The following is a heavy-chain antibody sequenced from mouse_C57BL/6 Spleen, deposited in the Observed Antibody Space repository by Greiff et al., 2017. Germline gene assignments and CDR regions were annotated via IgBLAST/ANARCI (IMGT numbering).Heavy chain of an antibody. Sequence: VKLMESGPGLVQPSQSLSITCTVSGFSLTSYGVHWVRQSPGKGLEWLGVIWSGGSTDYNAAFISRLSISKDNSKSQVFFKMNSLQADDTAIYYCARSGGTTVVAPNFDYWGQGTTLTVSS. CDR3: ARSGGTTVVAPNFDY. CDR2: IWSGGST. D-gene: IGHD1-1*01. V-gene: IGHV2-2*01. CDR1: GFSLTSYG. J-gene: IGHJ2*01.